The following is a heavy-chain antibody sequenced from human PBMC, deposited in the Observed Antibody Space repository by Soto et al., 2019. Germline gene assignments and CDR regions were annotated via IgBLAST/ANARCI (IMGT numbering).Heavy chain of an antibody. CDR1: GGSMSSSSHF. V-gene: IGHV4-39*01. D-gene: IGHD1-26*01. J-gene: IGHJ4*02. CDR2: IYYAGNT. CDR3: ARHVGRWHFDS. Sequence: QLQLQESGPGVGKPSETLSLTCTVSGGSMSSSSHFWAWIRQSPGKGLEWIGSIYYAGNTYYNPSLKSRVSISVDTSKNQFSLRVSSVPAADTAVFYCARHVGRWHFDSWGQGTLVTVSA.